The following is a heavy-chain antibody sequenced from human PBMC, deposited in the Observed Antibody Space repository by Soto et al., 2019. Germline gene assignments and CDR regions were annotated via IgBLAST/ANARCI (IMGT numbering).Heavy chain of an antibody. CDR2: SGTGGGT. CDR3: AKRAVVVGARYFDY. CDR1: GFTFGSYA. Sequence: EVQLVESGGGLVQPGGSLRLSCAASGFTFGSYAMSWVRQAPGKGLEWVSTSGTGGGTYYAGSLEGLFTNSRDISKNTLYLQMISLRAEDTAVYYCAKRAVVVGARYFDYWGQGTLVTVSS. D-gene: IGHD2-15*01. J-gene: IGHJ4*02. V-gene: IGHV3-23*04.